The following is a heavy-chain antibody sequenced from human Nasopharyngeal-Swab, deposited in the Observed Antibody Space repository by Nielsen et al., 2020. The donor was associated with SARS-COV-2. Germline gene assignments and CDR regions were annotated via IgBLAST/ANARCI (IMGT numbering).Heavy chain of an antibody. D-gene: IGHD6-19*01. V-gene: IGHV1-24*01. Sequence: ASVKVSCKVSGYTLTELSMHWVRQAPGKGLEWMGGFDPEDGETIYAQKFQGRVTMTKDTSTDTAYMELSSLRSEDTAVYYCATGPPVAGHNWFDPWGQGTLVTVSS. CDR2: FDPEDGET. CDR3: ATGPPVAGHNWFDP. CDR1: GYTLTELS. J-gene: IGHJ5*02.